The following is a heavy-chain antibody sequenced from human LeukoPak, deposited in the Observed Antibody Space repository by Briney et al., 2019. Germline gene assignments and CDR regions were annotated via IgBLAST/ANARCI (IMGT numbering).Heavy chain of an antibody. CDR3: TRGDDFWSGYLTW. CDR1: GFIFGDYG. D-gene: IGHD3-3*01. CDR2: ITSKAYGGTT. Sequence: GRSLRLSCTASGFIFGDYGMGWVRQAPGKGLEWVSFITSKAYGGTTEYAASVKGRFTISRDDSKSIAYLQMNSLKTDDTAVYFCTRGDDFWSGYLTWWGQGTLVTVSS. J-gene: IGHJ4*02. V-gene: IGHV3-49*04.